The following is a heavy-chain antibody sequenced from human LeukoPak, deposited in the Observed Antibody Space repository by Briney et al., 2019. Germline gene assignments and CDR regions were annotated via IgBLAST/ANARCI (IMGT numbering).Heavy chain of an antibody. CDR3: ARGPHWYFDL. CDR1: GGSFSGYY. J-gene: IGHJ2*01. CDR2: INHRGST. V-gene: IGHV4-34*09. Sequence: PSETLSLTCAVYGGSFSGYYWSWIRQPPGKGLEWIGEINHRGSTNYNPSLKSRVTISVDTSKNQFSLKLSSVTAADTAVYYCARGPHWYFDLWGRGTLVTVSS.